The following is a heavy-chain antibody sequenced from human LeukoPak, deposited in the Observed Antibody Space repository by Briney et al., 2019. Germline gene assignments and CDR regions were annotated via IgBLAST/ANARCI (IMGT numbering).Heavy chain of an antibody. J-gene: IGHJ4*02. CDR2: IGATGGPT. V-gene: IGHV3-23*01. D-gene: IGHD3-16*01. Sequence: GGSLRLSCAASGFTFSSYAMSWVRQAPGKGLEWVSGIGATGGPTNDADSVKGRFTISRDNSKNTLYLQMNILRAEDTAVYYCAIGHNSPTSRLDYWGQGTLVTVSS. CDR1: GFTFSSYA. CDR3: AIGHNSPTSRLDY.